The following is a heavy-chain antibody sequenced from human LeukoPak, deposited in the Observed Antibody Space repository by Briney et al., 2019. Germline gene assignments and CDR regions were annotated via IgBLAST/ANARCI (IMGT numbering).Heavy chain of an antibody. CDR3: VRRVVVVTANDKSDAFDV. D-gene: IGHD2-21*02. V-gene: IGHV4-59*01. Sequence: SETLSLTCTVSGGSISSYYWNWIRRTPGEGLEWIGYIYYTGSSNYNPSLKSRVTISLDTSKNQFSLKLTSVTAADTAVYYCVRRVVVVTANDKSDAFDVWGQGTVVTVSS. CDR1: GGSISSYY. CDR2: IYYTGSS. J-gene: IGHJ3*01.